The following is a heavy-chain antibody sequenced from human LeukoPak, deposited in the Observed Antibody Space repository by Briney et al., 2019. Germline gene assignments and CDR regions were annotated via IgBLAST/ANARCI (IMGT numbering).Heavy chain of an antibody. CDR1: GGTFSSYA. J-gene: IGHJ4*02. V-gene: IGHV1-69*13. CDR2: IIPIFGTA. D-gene: IGHD1-7*01. CDR3: ARENWNYVGYFDY. Sequence: ASVKVSCKASGGTFSSYAISWVRQAPGQGLEWMGGIIPIFGTANYARKFQGRVTITADESTSTAYMELSSLRSEDTAVYYCARENWNYVGYFDYWGQGTLVTVSS.